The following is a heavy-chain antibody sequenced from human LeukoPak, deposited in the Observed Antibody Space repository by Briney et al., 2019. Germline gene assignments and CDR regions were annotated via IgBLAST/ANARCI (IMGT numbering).Heavy chain of an antibody. Sequence: GGSLRLSCAASGFTFDDYAMHWVRQAPGKGLEWVSGISWNSGSIGYADSVKGRFTISRDNAKNSLYLQMNSLRAEDTALYYCAKLSVYCSGGSCYYYGMDVWGQGTTVTVSS. D-gene: IGHD2-15*01. CDR2: ISWNSGSI. J-gene: IGHJ6*02. CDR3: AKLSVYCSGGSCYYYGMDV. CDR1: GFTFDDYA. V-gene: IGHV3-9*01.